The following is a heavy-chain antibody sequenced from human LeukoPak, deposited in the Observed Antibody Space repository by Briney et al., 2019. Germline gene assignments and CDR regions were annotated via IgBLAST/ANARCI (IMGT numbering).Heavy chain of an antibody. CDR3: ASIHLP. Sequence: GGSLRLSCAASGFTFRSIGMHWVRQAPGTGLVRVSSINSDGSSTRNADSVKGRFTISRDNAKNALYLQMNSLRAEDTAVYYCASIHLPWGQGTLVTVSS. CDR2: INSDGSST. V-gene: IGHV3-74*01. D-gene: IGHD3-3*02. J-gene: IGHJ5*02. CDR1: GFTFRSIG.